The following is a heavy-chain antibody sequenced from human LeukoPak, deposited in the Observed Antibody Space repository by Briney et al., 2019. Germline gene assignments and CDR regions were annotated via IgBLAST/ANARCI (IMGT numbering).Heavy chain of an antibody. D-gene: IGHD6-13*01. CDR3: ANNDISSPLY. CDR2: ITGGAVST. CDR1: GLTFTNYA. V-gene: IGHV3-23*01. J-gene: IGHJ4*02. Sequence: GGSLRLSCAASGLTFTNYAMSWVRQAPGKGLAWVSTITGGAVSTYYAGSVKGRFTISRDNSRNTLFLQMNSLRAEDTAINYCANNDISSPLYWGQGTLVTVSS.